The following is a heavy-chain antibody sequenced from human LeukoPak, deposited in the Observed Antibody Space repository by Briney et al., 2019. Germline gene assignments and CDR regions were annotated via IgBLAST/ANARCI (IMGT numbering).Heavy chain of an antibody. CDR1: GFTFSSYG. D-gene: IGHD6-6*01. J-gene: IGHJ4*02. CDR3: AKDRRAARPSGYLTTYYFDY. CDR2: ISYDGSNK. Sequence: GGSLRLSCAASGFTFSSYGMHWVRQAPGKGLQWVAVISYDGSNKYYADSVKGRFTISRDNSKNTLYLQMDSLRAEDTAVYYCAKDRRAARPSGYLTTYYFDYWGQGTLVTVSS. V-gene: IGHV3-30*18.